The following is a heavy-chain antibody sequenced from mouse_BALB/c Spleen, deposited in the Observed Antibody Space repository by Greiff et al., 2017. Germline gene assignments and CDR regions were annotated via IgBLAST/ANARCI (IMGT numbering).Heavy chain of an antibody. Sequence: EVKLMESGGGLVKPGGSLKLSCAASGFTFSSYAMSWVRQTPEKRLEWVATISSGGSYTYYPDSVKGRVTISRDNAKNTLYLQMSSLRSEDTAMYYCARHAAIYGNSFAYWGQGTLVTVSA. J-gene: IGHJ3*01. D-gene: IGHD2-1*01. V-gene: IGHV5-9-3*01. CDR1: GFTFSSYA. CDR3: ARHAAIYGNSFAY. CDR2: ISSGGSYT.